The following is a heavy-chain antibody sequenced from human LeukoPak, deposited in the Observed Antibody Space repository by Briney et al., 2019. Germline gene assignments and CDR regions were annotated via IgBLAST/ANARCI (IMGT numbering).Heavy chain of an antibody. CDR2: IYYSGRT. CDR1: GDSINSGSYY. D-gene: IGHD3-16*01. J-gene: IGHJ6*02. CDR3: ARRGDPYYGMDV. V-gene: IGHV4-39*07. Sequence: PSETLSLTCTVSGDSINSGSYYWAWIRQPPGKELEWIGSIYYSGRTSHNPSLKSRVTISVDTSKNQFSLNLSSVTAADTAVYYCARRGDPYYGMDVWGQGTTVTVSS.